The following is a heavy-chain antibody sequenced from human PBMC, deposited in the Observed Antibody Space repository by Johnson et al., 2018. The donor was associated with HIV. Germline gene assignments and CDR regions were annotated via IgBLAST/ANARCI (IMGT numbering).Heavy chain of an antibody. J-gene: IGHJ3*02. CDR3: AKESGYCSSSSCYGDAFDI. CDR2: IWYDGSNR. V-gene: IGHV3-33*06. CDR1: GFTLSNYG. D-gene: IGHD2-2*01. Sequence: QVQPVESGGGVVQSGRSLRLSCAASGFTLSNYGMHWVRQAPGKGLEWVALIWYDGSNRYYADSVKGRFTISRDNSKNMLYLEVNSLRAEDTAVYYCAKESGYCSSSSCYGDAFDIWGQGTMVTVSS.